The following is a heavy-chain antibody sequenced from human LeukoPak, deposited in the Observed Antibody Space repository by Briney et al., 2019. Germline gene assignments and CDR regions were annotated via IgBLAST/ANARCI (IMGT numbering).Heavy chain of an antibody. J-gene: IGHJ5*02. V-gene: IGHV4-39*07. Sequence: SETLSLTCTVSGGSISSSSYYWGWIRQPPGKGLEWIGEINHSGSTNYNPSLKSRVTISVDTSKNQFSLKLSSVTAADTAVYYCARASGVVIRWFDPWGQGTLVTVSS. CDR3: ARASGVVIRWFDP. CDR2: INHSGST. D-gene: IGHD3-3*01. CDR1: GGSISSSSYY.